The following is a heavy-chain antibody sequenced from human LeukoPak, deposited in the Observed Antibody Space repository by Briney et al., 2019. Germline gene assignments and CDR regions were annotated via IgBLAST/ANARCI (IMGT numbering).Heavy chain of an antibody. Sequence: QPGGSLRLSCAASGFIFKNFGMHWVRQAPGKGLEWVAFIRYDGSKKYYADSVKGRFTISRDNSNNTLFLQMNSLRPEDTAVYFCAKDRSWGLTSAEYWGQGTLVTVSS. CDR1: GFIFKNFG. CDR3: AKDRSWGLTSAEY. J-gene: IGHJ4*02. CDR2: IRYDGSKK. D-gene: IGHD7-27*01. V-gene: IGHV3-30*02.